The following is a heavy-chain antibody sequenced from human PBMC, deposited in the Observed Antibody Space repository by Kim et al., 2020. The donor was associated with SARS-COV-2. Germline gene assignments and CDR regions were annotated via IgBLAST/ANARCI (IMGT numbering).Heavy chain of an antibody. CDR3: AAPNYSSSWYVSFQH. CDR2: IIPIFGTA. D-gene: IGHD6-13*01. J-gene: IGHJ1*01. V-gene: IGHV1-69*13. Sequence: SVKVSCKASGGTFSSYAISWVRQAPGQGLEWMGGIIPIFGTANYAQKFQGRVTITADESTSTAYMELSSLRSEDTAVYYCAAPNYSSSWYVSFQHWGQGTLVTVSS. CDR1: GGTFSSYA.